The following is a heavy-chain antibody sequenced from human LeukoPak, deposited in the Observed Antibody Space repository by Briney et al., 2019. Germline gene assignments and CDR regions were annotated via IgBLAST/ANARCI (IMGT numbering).Heavy chain of an antibody. V-gene: IGHV4-59*12. CDR1: GGSISSYY. J-gene: IGHJ5*02. CDR3: ARGPGVLRFFDWLGPPPRGFDP. CDR2: IYYSGST. Sequence: PSGTLSLTCAVSGGSISSYYWSWIRQPPGKGLEWIGYIYYSGSTNYNPSLKSRVTISVDTSENQFSLKLSSVTAADTAVYYCARGPGVLRFFDWLGPPPRGFDPWGQGTLVTVSS. D-gene: IGHD3-9*01.